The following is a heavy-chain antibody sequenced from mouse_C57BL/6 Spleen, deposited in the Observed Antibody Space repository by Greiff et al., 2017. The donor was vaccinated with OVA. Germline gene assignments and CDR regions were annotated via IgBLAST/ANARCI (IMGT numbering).Heavy chain of an antibody. J-gene: IGHJ4*01. Sequence: EVMLVESEGGLVQPGSSMKLSCTASGFTFSDYYMAWVRQVPEKGLEWVANINYDGSSTYYLDSLKIRFIISRDNAKNILYLQMSSLNSEDTATYFCERGYSNYDYYAMDYWGQGTSVTVAS. V-gene: IGHV5-16*01. CDR1: GFTFSDYY. D-gene: IGHD2-5*01. CDR2: INYDGSST. CDR3: ERGYSNYDYYAMDY.